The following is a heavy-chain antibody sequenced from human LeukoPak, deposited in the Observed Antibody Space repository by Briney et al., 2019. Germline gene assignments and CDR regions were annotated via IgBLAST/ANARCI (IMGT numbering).Heavy chain of an antibody. CDR1: DFTFDFYW. V-gene: IGHV3-7*01. Sequence: GGSLRLSCVASDFTFDFYWMTWVRQAPGKGLEWLANILPDGSQKYYVDSVKGRFTISRDNPKNSLYLQINNLRAEDTAVYYCGRLAHNAWYAIDFWGQGTLVTVTS. CDR2: ILPDGSQK. D-gene: IGHD2-2*01. CDR3: GRLAHNAWYAIDF. J-gene: IGHJ4*02.